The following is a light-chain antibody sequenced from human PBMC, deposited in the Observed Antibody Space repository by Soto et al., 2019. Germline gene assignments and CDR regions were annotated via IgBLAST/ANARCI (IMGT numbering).Light chain of an antibody. J-gene: IGLJ2*01. Sequence: QSVLTQPASVSGSPGQSITLSCTGSTSDVGGYNFVSWYQQHPGKAPKLVIFDVSNRPSGVSYRFSGSKSGNTASLTISGLQAEDEADYYCSSYTDSSTLVVFGGGTKLTVL. CDR2: DVS. CDR3: SSYTDSSTLVV. V-gene: IGLV2-14*01. CDR1: TSDVGGYNF.